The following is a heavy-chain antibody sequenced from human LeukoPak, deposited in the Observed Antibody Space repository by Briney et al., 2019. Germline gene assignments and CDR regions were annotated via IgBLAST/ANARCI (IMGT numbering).Heavy chain of an antibody. CDR3: AKSCGGSCYSVDY. J-gene: IGHJ4*02. V-gene: IGHV3-23*01. CDR2: ISGSGGST. D-gene: IGHD2-15*01. CDR1: GFTFTSYS. Sequence: PGGSLRLSCAASGFTFTSYSMSWVRQAPGKGLEWVSAISGSGGSTYYADSVKGRFTISRDNSKNTLYLQMNSLRAEDTAVYYCAKSCGGSCYSVDYWGQGTLVTVSS.